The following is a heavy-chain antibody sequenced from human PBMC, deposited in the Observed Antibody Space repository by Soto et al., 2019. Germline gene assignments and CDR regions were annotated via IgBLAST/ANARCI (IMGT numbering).Heavy chain of an antibody. D-gene: IGHD2-8*02. V-gene: IGHV3-13*01. CDR3: VRGVLGPGDYYYGMDV. CDR2: IGAAGDT. CDR1: GFTFNNYD. Sequence: PGGSLRLSCTASGFTFNNYDMHWVRQATGKGLEWLSGIGAAGDTYYPGAVNGRFTISRDNARNSLYLQMNSLSAAYTAVYYCVRGVLGPGDYYYGMDVWGQGTTVTVS. J-gene: IGHJ6*02.